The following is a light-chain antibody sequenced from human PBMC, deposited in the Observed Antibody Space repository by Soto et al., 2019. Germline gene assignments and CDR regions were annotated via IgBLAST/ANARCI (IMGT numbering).Light chain of an antibody. CDR3: QQYNTYPWT. CDR1: QSISSW. V-gene: IGKV1-5*01. J-gene: IGKJ1*01. CDR2: DAS. Sequence: DIQMTQSPATLSASVGDRVTITCRASQSISSWLAWYQQKPGKVPKLLIDDASSLDSGVPSRFSGSGSGTEFTLTISSLQPDDFATYYCQQYNTYPWTFGQGTKVEIK.